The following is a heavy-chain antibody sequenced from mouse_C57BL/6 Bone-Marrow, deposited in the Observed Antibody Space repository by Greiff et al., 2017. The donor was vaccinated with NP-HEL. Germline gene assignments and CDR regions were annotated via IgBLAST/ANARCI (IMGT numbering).Heavy chain of an antibody. D-gene: IGHD1-1*01. CDR3: ARSGDDGGAY. V-gene: IGHV1-52*01. CDR2: IDPSDSET. CDR1: GYTFTSYW. J-gene: IGHJ3*01. Sequence: QVQLQQSGAELVRPGSSVKLSCKASGYTFTSYWMHWVKQRPIQGLEWIGNIDPSDSETHYNQKFKDKATLTVDKSSSTAYMQLSSLTSEDSAVYYCARSGDDGGAYWGQGTLVTVSA.